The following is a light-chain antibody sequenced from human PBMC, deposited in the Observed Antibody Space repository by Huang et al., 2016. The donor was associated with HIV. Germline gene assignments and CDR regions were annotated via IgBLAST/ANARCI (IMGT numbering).Light chain of an antibody. CDR1: QSVRSN. J-gene: IGKJ3*01. CDR3: QQYDNWPPFT. Sequence: EVVMTQSPGTLSVSPGDRATLSCRASQSVRSNLAWYQQKPGQAPRLLIYDASTRATGVPARFSCSGSGTQFTLSISSLQSEDFAVYYCQQYDNWPPFTFGPGTKVDIK. CDR2: DAS. V-gene: IGKV3-15*01.